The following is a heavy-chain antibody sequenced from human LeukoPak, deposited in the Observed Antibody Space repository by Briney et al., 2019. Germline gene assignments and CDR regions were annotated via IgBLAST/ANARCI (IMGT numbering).Heavy chain of an antibody. Sequence: SVEISCKTSGDTFTSYVISSVRQAPGHGREWMGRVIPILGIANSAQKFQGRVTSTADKSTSTAYMELSSLRSEDKAVYYCARDSPPTTYYDILTGYPYLNWFDPWGQGTLVTVSS. CDR3: ARDSPPTTYYDILTGYPYLNWFDP. J-gene: IGHJ5*02. CDR2: VIPILGIA. CDR1: GDTFTSYV. D-gene: IGHD3-9*01. V-gene: IGHV1-69*04.